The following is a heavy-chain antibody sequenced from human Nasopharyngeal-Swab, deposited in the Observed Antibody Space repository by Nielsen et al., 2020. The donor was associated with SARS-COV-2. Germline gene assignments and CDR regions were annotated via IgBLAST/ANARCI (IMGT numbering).Heavy chain of an antibody. CDR1: GFTFDDYA. D-gene: IGHD3-22*01. V-gene: IGHV3-9*01. CDR3: AKGGNYYDSSGHIDY. J-gene: IGHJ4*02. Sequence: GGSLRLSCAASGFTFDDYAMHWVRQAPGKGPEWVSGISWNSGSIGYADSVKGRFTISRDNAKNSLYLQMNSLRAEDTASYYCAKGGNYYDSSGHIDYWGQGTLVTVSS. CDR2: ISWNSGSI.